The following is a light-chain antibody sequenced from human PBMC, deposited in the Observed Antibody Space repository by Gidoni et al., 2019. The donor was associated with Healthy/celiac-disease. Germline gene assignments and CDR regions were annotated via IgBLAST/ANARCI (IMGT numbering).Light chain of an antibody. V-gene: IGKV1-39*01. CDR3: QQCYSTPPT. CDR1: QSISSY. Sequence: DIQMTQSPSSLSASVGDRVTITCRASQSISSYLNWYQQKPGKAPTLLIYVASSLQSGVPSRFSGSGSGTDFTLTISSLQPEDFATYYCQQCYSTPPTFGQGTKVEIK. J-gene: IGKJ1*01. CDR2: VAS.